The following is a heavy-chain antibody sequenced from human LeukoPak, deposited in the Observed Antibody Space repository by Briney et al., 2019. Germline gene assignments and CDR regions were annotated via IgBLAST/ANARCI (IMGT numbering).Heavy chain of an antibody. Sequence: ASVKVSCKGSGYTFTDYYMHWVRQAPGKGLEWMGLVDPQDGETIYAEKFQGRVTITADTSTDTAYMELGSLRSEDTAVYYCAIEYYYDSSGYYQYWGQGTLVTVSS. V-gene: IGHV1-69-2*01. CDR1: GYTFTDYY. D-gene: IGHD3-22*01. CDR3: AIEYYYDSSGYYQY. J-gene: IGHJ4*02. CDR2: VDPQDGET.